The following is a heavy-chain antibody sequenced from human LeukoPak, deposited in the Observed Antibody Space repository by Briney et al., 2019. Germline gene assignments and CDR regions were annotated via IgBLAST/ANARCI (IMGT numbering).Heavy chain of an antibody. J-gene: IGHJ3*01. CDR3: GTFGSVVVIANDDAFVL. D-gene: IGHD2-21*01. CDR1: GYTFTDYY. V-gene: IGHV1-69-2*01. CDR2: VDPEDGET. Sequence: ASVKISCKVSGYTFTDYYMHWVQQAPGKGLEWMGLVDPEDGETIYAEKFQGRVTITADTSTDTAYMELSSLRSEDTTVCYCGTFGSVVVIANDDAFVLSRERTMATVSS.